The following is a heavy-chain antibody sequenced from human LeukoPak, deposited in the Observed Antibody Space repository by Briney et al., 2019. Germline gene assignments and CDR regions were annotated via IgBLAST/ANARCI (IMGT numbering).Heavy chain of an antibody. CDR2: ISAYNGNT. CDR3: ASGLPHPFYYYGIDV. D-gene: IGHD4-11*01. J-gene: IGHJ6*02. V-gene: IGHV1-18*01. Sequence: ASVKVSCKASGYTFTSYGISWVRQAPGQGLEWMGWISAYNGNTNYAQNLQGRVAMTTDTSTSTAYMELRSLTSDDTAVYYCASGLPHPFYYYGIDVWGQRTTVTVSS. CDR1: GYTFTSYG.